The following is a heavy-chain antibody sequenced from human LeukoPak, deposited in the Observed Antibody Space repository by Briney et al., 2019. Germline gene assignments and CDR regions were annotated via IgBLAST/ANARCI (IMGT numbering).Heavy chain of an antibody. Sequence: SETLSLTCTVSGGSISSSSYYWGWIRQPPGKGLEWIGSIYYSGSTYYKPSLKSRVITSVDTSKNQFSLKLSSVTAADTAVYYCARKRWFGELLIDYWGQGTLVTVSS. CDR2: IYYSGST. CDR3: ARKRWFGELLIDY. CDR1: GGSISSSSYY. V-gene: IGHV4-39*07. D-gene: IGHD3-10*01. J-gene: IGHJ4*02.